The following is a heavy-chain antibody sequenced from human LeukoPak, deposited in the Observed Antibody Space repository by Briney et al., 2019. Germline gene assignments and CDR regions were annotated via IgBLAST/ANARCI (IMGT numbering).Heavy chain of an antibody. D-gene: IGHD6-19*01. CDR1: GFTFSSYS. CDR3: ARGPGGAVAPFCDY. V-gene: IGHV3-48*01. CDR2: ISSSSSTI. J-gene: IGHJ4*02. Sequence: PGGSLRLSCAASGFTFSSYSMNWVRQAPGKGLEWVSYISSSSSTIYYADSVKGRFTISRDNAKNSLYLQMNSLRAEDTAVYYCARGPGGAVAPFCDYWGQGTLVTVSS.